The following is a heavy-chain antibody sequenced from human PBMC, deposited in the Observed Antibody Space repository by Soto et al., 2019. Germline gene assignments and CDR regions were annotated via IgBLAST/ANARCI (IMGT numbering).Heavy chain of an antibody. J-gene: IGHJ4*02. CDR2: VVPKIGSI. D-gene: IGHD1-20*01. V-gene: IGHV1-69*08. Sequence: ASVEASCKDPGGGFSRYTSWWARQAHGQGLEWMGRVVPKIGSINFIRKFQGRLTLTADKSTRTAFLELSSLRPEDTAVYYCTRGGRESNWNDGNFEYWGQGTQVTVSS. CDR3: TRGGRESNWNDGNFEY. CDR1: GGGFSRYT.